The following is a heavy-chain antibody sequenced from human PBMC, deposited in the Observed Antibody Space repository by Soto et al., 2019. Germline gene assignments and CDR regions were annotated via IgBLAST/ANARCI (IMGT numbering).Heavy chain of an antibody. Sequence: QVYLEQSGAEVKKPGASVKVTCKASGYTFWNFGISWVRQAPGQGLEWMGWISPYNDNTNSAQKFQDRVTMTTDTSTSTAYMELRSLRSEDTAVYYCARLPTSGYHTHYYYGMDVWGQGTTVTGSS. D-gene: IGHD3-22*01. V-gene: IGHV1-18*01. CDR2: ISPYNDNT. CDR1: GYTFWNFG. J-gene: IGHJ6*02. CDR3: ARLPTSGYHTHYYYGMDV.